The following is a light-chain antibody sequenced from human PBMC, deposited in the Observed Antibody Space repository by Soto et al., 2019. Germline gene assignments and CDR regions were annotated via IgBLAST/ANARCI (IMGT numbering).Light chain of an antibody. CDR1: SSNIGAGYD. CDR2: GNS. CDR3: QSYDSSLNGSKRV. J-gene: IGLJ3*02. Sequence: QSVLTQPPSVSGAPGQRVTISCTGSSSNIGAGYDVHWYQQLPGTAPKLLIYGNSNRPSGVPDRFSGSKSGTSASLAITGLQAEDEADYYCQSYDSSLNGSKRVFGGGTKLTVL. V-gene: IGLV1-40*01.